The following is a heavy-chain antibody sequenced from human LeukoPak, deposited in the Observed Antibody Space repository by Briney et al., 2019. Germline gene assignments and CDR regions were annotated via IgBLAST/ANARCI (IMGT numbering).Heavy chain of an antibody. CDR2: IYYSGST. D-gene: IGHD6-13*01. J-gene: IGHJ4*02. V-gene: IGHV4-59*01. CDR1: GGSISSYY. CDR3: ARVWIAAAGIDY. Sequence: PSETLSLTCTVSGGSISSYYWSWIRQPPGKGLEWIGYIYYSGSTNYNPSLKSRVTISVDTSKNQFSLKLGSVTAADTAVYYCARVWIAAAGIDYWGQGTLVTVSS.